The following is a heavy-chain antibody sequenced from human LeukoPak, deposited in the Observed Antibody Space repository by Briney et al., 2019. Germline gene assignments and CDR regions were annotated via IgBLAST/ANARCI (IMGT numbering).Heavy chain of an antibody. Sequence: GGSLRLSCAASGFTFSNYWMSWVRQAPGKGLEWAANIKQDGSEKNYVDSVKGRFTISRDNAKNSLYLQMNSLRAEDTAVYYCARDRYSYGGDDTVNIWGQGTMVTVSS. J-gene: IGHJ3*02. CDR3: ARDRYSYGGDDTVNI. D-gene: IGHD5-18*01. CDR2: IKQDGSEK. V-gene: IGHV3-7*01. CDR1: GFTFSNYW.